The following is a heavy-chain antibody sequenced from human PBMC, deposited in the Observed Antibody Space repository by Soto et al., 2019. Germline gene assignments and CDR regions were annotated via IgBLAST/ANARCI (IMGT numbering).Heavy chain of an antibody. CDR3: ICGRGSYFDY. CDR1: GFTFSSYA. D-gene: IGHD3-16*01. V-gene: IGHV3-23*01. J-gene: IGHJ4*02. Sequence: GGSLRLSCAASGFTFSSYAMNWVRQAPGKGLEWVSRISGSGGSTYYGDSVNGRFTISRDNSKNTLYLQMNSLRAEDTAIYYCICGRGSYFDYWGQGTLVTVSS. CDR2: ISGSGGST.